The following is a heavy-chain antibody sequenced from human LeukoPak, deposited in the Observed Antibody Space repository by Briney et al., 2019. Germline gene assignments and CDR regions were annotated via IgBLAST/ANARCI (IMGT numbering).Heavy chain of an antibody. CDR1: GFSLSNYW. Sequence: PGGSLRLSCAASGFSLSNYWMSWVRQSPEKGLEWVANIKEDGSARYYVDSVKGRFTISRDNPKNSLYLQMGSLRADDTAMYYCARDPRDDHNSLDYWGQGTQVTVSS. D-gene: IGHD5-24*01. CDR3: ARDPRDDHNSLDY. V-gene: IGHV3-7*03. J-gene: IGHJ4*02. CDR2: IKEDGSAR.